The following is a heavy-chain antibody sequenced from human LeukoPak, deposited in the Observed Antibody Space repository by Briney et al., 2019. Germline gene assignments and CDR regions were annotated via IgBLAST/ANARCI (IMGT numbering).Heavy chain of an antibody. D-gene: IGHD3-3*01. CDR2: IYSGGST. CDR1: GFTVSSNY. V-gene: IGHV3-66*01. CDR3: ARDNGILDDFWSAAFDY. J-gene: IGHJ4*02. Sequence: GGSLRLSCAAPGFTVSSNYMSWVRQAPGKGLEWVSVIYSGGSTYYADSVKGRFTISRDNSKNTLYPQMNSLRAEDTAVYYCARDNGILDDFWSAAFDYWGQGTLVTVSS.